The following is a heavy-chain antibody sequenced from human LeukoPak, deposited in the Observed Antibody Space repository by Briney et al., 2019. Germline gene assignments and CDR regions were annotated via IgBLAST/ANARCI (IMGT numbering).Heavy chain of an antibody. D-gene: IGHD1-20*01. Sequence: GGSLRLSCAASGFTFSSYWMSWVRQAPGKGLEWVSYISSSGITIYYADSVKGRFTISRDNSKTTVYLQMNSLRVEDTAVYYCARDGGPNWNGNFYYMDVWGKGTTVTVSS. CDR2: ISSSGITI. V-gene: IGHV3-48*01. J-gene: IGHJ6*03. CDR3: ARDGGPNWNGNFYYMDV. CDR1: GFTFSSYW.